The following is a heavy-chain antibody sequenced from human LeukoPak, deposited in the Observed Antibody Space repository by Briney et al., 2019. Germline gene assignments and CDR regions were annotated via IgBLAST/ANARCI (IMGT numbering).Heavy chain of an antibody. CDR3: AKHHIVVVPAASGNWFDP. CDR2: TSSDLNVK. CDR1: GFTFRNYV. Sequence: GGSLRLSCAASGFTFRNYVIHWVRQAPGKGLEWVAVTSSDLNVKLYADSVKGRFTISRDNSKNTLYLQMNSLRAEDTAVYYCAKHHIVVVPAASGNWFDPWGQGTLVTVSS. D-gene: IGHD2-2*01. V-gene: IGHV3-30*18. J-gene: IGHJ5*02.